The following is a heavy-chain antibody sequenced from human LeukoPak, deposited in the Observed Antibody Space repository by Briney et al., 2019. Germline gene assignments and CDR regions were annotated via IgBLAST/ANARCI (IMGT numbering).Heavy chain of an antibody. CDR3: AKDASGWLYYFHY. J-gene: IGHJ4*02. CDR2: ISYDGSTK. CDR1: GFTFSSYG. V-gene: IGHV3-30*18. D-gene: IGHD6-19*01. Sequence: PGGSLRLSCAASGFTFSSYGMHWVRQAPGKGLEWVAVISYDGSTKFYADSVRGRFTISRDNSKNTLYLQINSLRAEDTAVYYCAKDASGWLYYFHYWGQGTLVTVSS.